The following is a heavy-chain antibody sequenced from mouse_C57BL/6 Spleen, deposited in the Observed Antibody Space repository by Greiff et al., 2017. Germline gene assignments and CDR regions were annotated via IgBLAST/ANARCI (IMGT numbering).Heavy chain of an antibody. V-gene: IGHV3-6*01. Sequence: DVQLQESGPGLVKPSQSLSLTCSVTGYSITSGYYWNWIRQFPGNKLEWMGYISYDGSNNYNPSLKNRISITRDTSKNQFFLKLNSVTTEDTATYYCARVNEWYFDVWGTGTTVTVSS. J-gene: IGHJ1*03. CDR3: ARVNEWYFDV. CDR1: GYSITSGYY. CDR2: ISYDGSN.